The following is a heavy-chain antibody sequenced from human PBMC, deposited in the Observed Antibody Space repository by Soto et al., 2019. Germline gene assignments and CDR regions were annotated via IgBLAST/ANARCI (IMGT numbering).Heavy chain of an antibody. Sequence: PSETLYLTCAVSGDSITNNNWWTWLRQSPGKGLEWIGEMHHGGNPDYNPSLRSRVTISVDKSKNQFSLHLSSVTAADSAVYYCARTSGGTYSFDPWGQGTLVTVSS. D-gene: IGHD3-10*01. CDR3: ARTSGGTYSFDP. CDR2: MHHGGNP. V-gene: IGHV4-4*02. J-gene: IGHJ5*02. CDR1: GDSITNNNW.